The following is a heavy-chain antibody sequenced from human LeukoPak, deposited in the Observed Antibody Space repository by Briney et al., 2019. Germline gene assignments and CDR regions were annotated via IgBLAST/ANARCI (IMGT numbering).Heavy chain of an antibody. V-gene: IGHV3-23*01. J-gene: IGHJ4*01. D-gene: IGHD6-13*01. CDR1: GFPFSTYA. CDR2: ISGSGGST. CDR3: AKGDGIAAAGTVDY. Sequence: GGSLGLPCEASGFPFSTYAMTGARQPPGKGLGGAPAISGSGGSTYYADSVKGRFTISRDNSKNTLYLQMNSLRAEDTAVYYCAKGDGIAAAGTVDYWGQGTLVTVSS.